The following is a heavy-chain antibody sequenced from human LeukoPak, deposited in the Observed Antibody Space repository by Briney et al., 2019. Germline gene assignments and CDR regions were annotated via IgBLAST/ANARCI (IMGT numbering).Heavy chain of an antibody. CDR2: ISYDGSNK. J-gene: IGHJ4*02. Sequence: GGSLRLSRAPSGFTFSSYAMHWVRQAPGKGLEWVAVISYDGSNKYYADSVKGRFTISRDNSKNTLYLQMNSLRAEDTAVYYCASNPGYSSSWEEYYFDYWGQGTLVTVSS. CDR1: GFTFSSYA. CDR3: ASNPGYSSSWEEYYFDY. D-gene: IGHD6-13*01. V-gene: IGHV3-30-3*01.